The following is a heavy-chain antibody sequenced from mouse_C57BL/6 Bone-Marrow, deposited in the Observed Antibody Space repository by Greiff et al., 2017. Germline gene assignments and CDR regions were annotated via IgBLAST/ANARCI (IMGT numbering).Heavy chain of an antibody. Sequence: QVQLQQSGPELVRPGASVKISCKAPGYTFTSHWMHWVKQRPGQGLEWIGEIDPSDSYTNYNQKFKGKSTLTVDKSSSTAYMQLSSLTSEDSAVYYCARDYSNSYYAMDYWGQGTSVTVSS. D-gene: IGHD2-5*01. CDR3: ARDYSNSYYAMDY. V-gene: IGHV1-69*01. CDR1: GYTFTSHW. CDR2: IDPSDSYT. J-gene: IGHJ4*01.